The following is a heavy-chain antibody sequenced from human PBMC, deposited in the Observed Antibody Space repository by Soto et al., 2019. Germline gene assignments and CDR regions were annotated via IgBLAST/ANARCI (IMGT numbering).Heavy chain of an antibody. D-gene: IGHD5-18*01. CDR3: ARGDTAMVRFDY. CDR2: INAGNGNT. CDR1: GYTFTSYA. Sequence: GASVKVSCKASGYTFTSYAMHWVRQAPGQTVEWMGWINAGNGNTKYSQKFQGRVTITRDTSASTAYMELSSLRSEDTAVYYCARGDTAMVRFDYWGQGTLVTVSS. J-gene: IGHJ4*02. V-gene: IGHV1-3*01.